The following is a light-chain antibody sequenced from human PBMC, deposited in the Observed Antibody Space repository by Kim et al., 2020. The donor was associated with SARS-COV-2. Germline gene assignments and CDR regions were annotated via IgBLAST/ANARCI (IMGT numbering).Light chain of an antibody. CDR1: SLRSYY. J-gene: IGLJ3*02. CDR3: NSRDSSGDHLV. V-gene: IGLV3-19*01. CDR2: GRN. Sequence: SSELTQDPAVSVALGQTVRITCQGDSLRSYYAGWYQQKPGQAPLLVIYGRNNRPSGIPDRFSGSSSGNTASLTITGAQAEDEADYYCNSRDSSGDHLVFGGGTKLTVL.